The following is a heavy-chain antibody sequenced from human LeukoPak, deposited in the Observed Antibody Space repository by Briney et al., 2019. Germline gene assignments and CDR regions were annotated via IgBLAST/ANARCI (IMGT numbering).Heavy chain of an antibody. J-gene: IGHJ4*02. CDR3: ARDLLSGSYYSGAFDI. CDR2: ISSSSSYI. Sequence: GGSLRLSCAASGFTFSSYSMNWVRQAPGKGLEWVSSISSSSSYIYYADSVKGRFTIPRDNAKNSLYLQMNSLRAEDTAVYYCARDLLSGSYYSGAFDIWGQGTLVTVSS. V-gene: IGHV3-21*01. CDR1: GFTFSSYS. D-gene: IGHD1-26*01.